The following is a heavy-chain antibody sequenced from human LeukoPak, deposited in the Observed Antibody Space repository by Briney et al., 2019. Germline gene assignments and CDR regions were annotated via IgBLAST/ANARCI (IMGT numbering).Heavy chain of an antibody. J-gene: IGHJ3*02. CDR2: IKRDGSGK. CDR1: GFTFRDYW. V-gene: IGHV3-7*03. D-gene: IGHD3-22*01. CDR3: ARGLNYEAGAFDI. Sequence: GGSLRLSCAVSGFTFRDYWMSWVRQAPGKGLEWVANIKRDGSGKYYVDSMKGRLTISRDNAKNSLYLQMNSLRAEDTAVYYCARGLNYEAGAFDIWGQGTMVTVSS.